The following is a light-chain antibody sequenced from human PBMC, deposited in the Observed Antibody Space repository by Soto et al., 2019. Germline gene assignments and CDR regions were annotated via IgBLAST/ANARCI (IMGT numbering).Light chain of an antibody. V-gene: IGKV3-20*01. CDR1: QSVSGSY. CDR2: GAS. J-gene: IGKJ1*01. Sequence: EIVLTQSPGTLSLSPGERATLSCRANQSVSGSYLAWYQQRPGQAPRLLINGASSRATGIPDRFSGSGSGTDFTLTISGLEPEDFAVYYCQQYGSSPRTFGQGTKVEIK. CDR3: QQYGSSPRT.